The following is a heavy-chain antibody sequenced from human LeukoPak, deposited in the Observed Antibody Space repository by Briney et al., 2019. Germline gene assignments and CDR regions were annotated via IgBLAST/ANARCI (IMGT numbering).Heavy chain of an antibody. CDR1: GFTFDDYG. D-gene: IGHD6-13*01. V-gene: IGHV3-9*01. CDR2: IGWNGASG. Sequence: GGSLRLSCEASGFTFDDYGMHWVRQAPGKGLEWVSTIGWNGASGGYVDSVKGRFTISRVNAKKTLYLHMNSLRTDDTAPDYCAKDYGYSSSLYDYWGQETLVTVSS. CDR3: AKDYGYSSSLYDY. J-gene: IGHJ4*02.